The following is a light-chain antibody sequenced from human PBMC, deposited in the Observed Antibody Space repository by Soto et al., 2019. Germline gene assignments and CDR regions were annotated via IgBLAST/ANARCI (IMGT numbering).Light chain of an antibody. CDR1: SSNIGRNT. Sequence: QTVVTQPPSASGTPGQRVTIACSGSSSNIGRNTVHWYQQLPGTTPKLLIYSNDQRPSGVPDRFSGSKSGSSASLAISGLQSEGEADHYCAAWDDSLNGVVFGGGAKLPVL. CDR3: AAWDDSLNGVV. V-gene: IGLV1-44*01. J-gene: IGLJ3*02. CDR2: SND.